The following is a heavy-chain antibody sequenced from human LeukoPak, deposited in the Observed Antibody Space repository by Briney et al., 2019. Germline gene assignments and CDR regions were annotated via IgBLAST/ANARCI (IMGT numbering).Heavy chain of an antibody. Sequence: GGSLRLSCAASGFTFSSYAMSWVRQAPGKGLEWASGISGSGGSTSYADSVKGRSTISRDNSKNTLYLQLNSLRAEDTAVYYCAKDPYCGGDCYFDLWGRGTLVTVSS. CDR1: GFTFSSYA. J-gene: IGHJ2*01. V-gene: IGHV3-23*01. CDR2: ISGSGGST. D-gene: IGHD2-21*01. CDR3: AKDPYCGGDCYFDL.